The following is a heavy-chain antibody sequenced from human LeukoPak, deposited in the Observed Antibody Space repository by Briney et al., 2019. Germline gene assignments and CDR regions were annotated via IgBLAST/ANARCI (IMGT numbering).Heavy chain of an antibody. Sequence: ASVKVSCKVSGYTLTELSMHWVRQAPGKGLEWMGGFDPEDGETIYAQKFQGRVTITADESTSTAYMELSSLRSEDTAVYYCARDRGGSYSGNAFDIWGQGTMVTVSS. J-gene: IGHJ3*02. D-gene: IGHD1-26*01. V-gene: IGHV1-24*01. CDR1: GYTLTELS. CDR2: FDPEDGET. CDR3: ARDRGGSYSGNAFDI.